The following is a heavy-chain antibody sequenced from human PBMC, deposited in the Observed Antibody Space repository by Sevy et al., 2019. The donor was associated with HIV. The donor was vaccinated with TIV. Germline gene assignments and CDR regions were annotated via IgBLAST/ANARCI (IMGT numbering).Heavy chain of an antibody. J-gene: IGHJ4*02. CDR3: GRKSRETGDFDY. V-gene: IGHV1-8*02. Sequence: ASVKVSCQTSGYIFANHDINWMRQATGQGPEWLGWINPKSGNTGSPQSFQGRVTMTRDSSNNTAYMELKNLRSEDTAVYYWGRKSRETGDFDYWGLGTLVTVSS. D-gene: IGHD7-27*01. CDR2: INPKSGNT. CDR1: GYIFANHD.